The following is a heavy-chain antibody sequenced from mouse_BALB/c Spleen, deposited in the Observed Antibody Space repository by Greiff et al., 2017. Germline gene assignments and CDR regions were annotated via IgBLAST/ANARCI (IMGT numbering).Heavy chain of an antibody. Sequence: EVHLVESGGGLVKPGGSLKLSCAASGFTFSSYAMSWVRQTPEKRLEWVASISSGGSTYYPDSVKGRFTISRDNARNILYLQMSSLRSEDTAMYYCAKEGTDYYGSSYRAWFAYWGQGTLVTVSA. J-gene: IGHJ3*01. CDR1: GFTFSSYA. D-gene: IGHD1-1*01. V-gene: IGHV5-6-5*01. CDR2: ISSGGST. CDR3: AKEGTDYYGSSYRAWFAY.